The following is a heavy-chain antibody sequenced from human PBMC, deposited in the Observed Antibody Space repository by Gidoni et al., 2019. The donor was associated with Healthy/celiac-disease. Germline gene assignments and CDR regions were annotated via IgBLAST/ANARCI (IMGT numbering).Heavy chain of an antibody. CDR2: ISGSGGST. Sequence: EVQLLESGGGLVQPGGSLRLSCAASGFPFSSYAMSWVRQAPGKGLEWVSAISGSGGSTYYADSVKGRFTISRDNSKNTLYLQMNSLRAEDTAVYYCAKPSHYYDSRPPFDYWGQGTLVTVSS. CDR3: AKPSHYYDSRPPFDY. J-gene: IGHJ4*02. CDR1: GFPFSSYA. D-gene: IGHD3-22*01. V-gene: IGHV3-23*01.